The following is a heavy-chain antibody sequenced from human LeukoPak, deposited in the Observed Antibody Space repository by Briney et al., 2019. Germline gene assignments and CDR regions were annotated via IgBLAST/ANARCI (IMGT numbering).Heavy chain of an antibody. V-gene: IGHV1-69*13. D-gene: IGHD6-13*01. Sequence: GASVKVSCKASGGTFSSYAISWVRQAPGQGLEWMGGIIPIFGTANYAQKFQGRVTITAVESMSTAYMQLSSLRSEDTAVYYCARDLAGSSWYDLDYWGQGTLVTVSS. CDR2: IIPIFGTA. CDR1: GGTFSSYA. J-gene: IGHJ4*02. CDR3: ARDLAGSSWYDLDY.